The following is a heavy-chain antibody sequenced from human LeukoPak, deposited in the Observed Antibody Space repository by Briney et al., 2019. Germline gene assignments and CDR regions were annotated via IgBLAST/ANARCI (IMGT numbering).Heavy chain of an antibody. CDR2: IYYSGST. V-gene: IGHV4-59*01. CDR3: ARDTYYYDNSGYIRPYDFDY. CDR1: GGSISPYY. Sequence: SETLSLTCTVSGGSISPYYWTWIRQPPGKGLEWIGHIYYSGSTNYNPSLKSRVTISVDTSKKQFFLKLRSVTAADTAVYYCARDTYYYDNSGYIRPYDFDYWGQGTLVT. D-gene: IGHD3-22*01. J-gene: IGHJ4*02.